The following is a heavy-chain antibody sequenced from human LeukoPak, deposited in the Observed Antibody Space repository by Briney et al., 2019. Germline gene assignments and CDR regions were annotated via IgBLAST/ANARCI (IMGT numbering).Heavy chain of an antibody. D-gene: IGHD3-10*01. CDR2: ISGGGGNT. V-gene: IGHV3-23*01. J-gene: IGHJ4*02. CDR3: AKRALLGFGELYYFDY. Sequence: GGSLRLSCAASGFTFSSYAMSWVRQAPGKGLEWVSAISGGGGNTYYADSVKGRFTISRDNSKNTLYLQMNSLRAEDTAVYYCAKRALLGFGELYYFDYWGQGTLVTVSS. CDR1: GFTFSSYA.